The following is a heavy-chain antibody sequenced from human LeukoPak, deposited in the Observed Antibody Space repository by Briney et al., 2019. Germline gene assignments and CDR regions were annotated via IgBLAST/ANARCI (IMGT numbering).Heavy chain of an antibody. D-gene: IGHD3-22*01. CDR2: IIPIFGTA. V-gene: IGHV1-69*06. CDR3: AREAGYYDSSGYLDFDY. J-gene: IGHJ4*02. Sequence: SVKVSCKASGGTFSSYAISWVRQAPGQGLEWMGRIIPIFGTANYAQTFQGRVTITADKSTSTAYMELSSLRSEDTAVYYCAREAGYYDSSGYLDFDYWGQGTLVTVSS. CDR1: GGTFSSYA.